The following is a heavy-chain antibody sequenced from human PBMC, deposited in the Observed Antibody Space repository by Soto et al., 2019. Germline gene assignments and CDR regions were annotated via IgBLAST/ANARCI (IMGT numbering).Heavy chain of an antibody. J-gene: IGHJ5*02. CDR1: GYTFTSNS. D-gene: IGHD3-16*02. V-gene: IGHV1-18*04. CDR3: ARVWGSYRAPSGGAGFDP. CDR2: ISAYNGET. Sequence: QVQLVQSGAELKKPGASVKVSYAASGYTFTSNSITWVRQAPGQGLEWMGWISAYNGETSYAEKFQGRLTMTTDTSTSTAYLELRSLRADETAVYYCARVWGSYRAPSGGAGFDPWGQGTLVTVSS.